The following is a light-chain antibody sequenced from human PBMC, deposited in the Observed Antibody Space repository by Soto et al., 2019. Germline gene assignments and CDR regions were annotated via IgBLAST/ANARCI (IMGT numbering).Light chain of an antibody. Sequence: EIVMTQSPATLSVSPGERATLSCRASQSVSSNLVWYQQKPGQAPRLLIYGASTRATGVPARFSGSGSGTEFTLTISSLQLEDFAVYYCQQYNNWPPWTFGQGTKVEIK. CDR3: QQYNNWPPWT. V-gene: IGKV3-15*01. CDR1: QSVSSN. CDR2: GAS. J-gene: IGKJ1*01.